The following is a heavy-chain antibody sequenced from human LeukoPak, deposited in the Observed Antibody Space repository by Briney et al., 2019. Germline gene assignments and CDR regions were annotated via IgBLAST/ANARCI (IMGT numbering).Heavy chain of an antibody. Sequence: GGSLRLSCAASGFTFDDYAMHWVRHAPGKGLEWVSGISWNSGSIGYADSVKGRFTTSRDNAKNSLYLQMNSLRAEDTALYYCAKGGYDLPYFDYWGQGTLVTVSS. V-gene: IGHV3-9*01. J-gene: IGHJ4*02. CDR2: ISWNSGSI. CDR1: GFTFDDYA. D-gene: IGHD5-12*01. CDR3: AKGGYDLPYFDY.